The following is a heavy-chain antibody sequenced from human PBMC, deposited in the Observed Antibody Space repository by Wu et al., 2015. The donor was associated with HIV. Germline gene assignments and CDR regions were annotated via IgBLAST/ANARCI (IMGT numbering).Heavy chain of an antibody. V-gene: IGHV1-69*01. CDR2: IMPIFGTA. J-gene: IGHJ3*02. CDR1: GYTFTGYY. CDR3: ARGDGIRRSTKKGFDI. Sequence: QVQLVQSGAEVKKPGASVKVSCKASGYTFTGYYMHWVRQAPGQGLEWMGVIMPIFGTAHYAQKFQGRVTMTTDESTSTAYMGLSSLRFEDTAVYYCARGDGIRRSTKKGFDIWGQGTMVTVSS. D-gene: IGHD5-24*01.